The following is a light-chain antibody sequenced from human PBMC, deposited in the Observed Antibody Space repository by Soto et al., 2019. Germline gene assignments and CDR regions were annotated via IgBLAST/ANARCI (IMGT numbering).Light chain of an antibody. V-gene: IGLV2-8*01. CDR2: EVS. J-gene: IGLJ1*01. CDR3: SSHAGSKRV. Sequence: QSALAQPPSASGSPGQAVTISCTGTSIDVGGYNYVSWYQQHPGKAPKLMIYEVSKRPSGVPDRFSGSKSGNTASLTVSGLQAEDEADYYCSSHAGSKRVFGTGTKVTVL. CDR1: SIDVGGYNY.